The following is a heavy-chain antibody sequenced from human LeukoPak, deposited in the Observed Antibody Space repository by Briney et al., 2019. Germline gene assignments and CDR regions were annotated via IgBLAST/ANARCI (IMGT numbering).Heavy chain of an antibody. CDR1: GFTFTSYA. CDR2: ISGSGGST. J-gene: IGHJ4*02. Sequence: GGSLRLSCAASGFTFTSYAVSWVRQAPGKGLEWVSAISGSGGSTYYADSVKGRFTISRDNSKNTLFLQMNSLRAEDTAVYYCARDRRDGYNRFDYWSQGTLVTVSS. V-gene: IGHV3-23*01. D-gene: IGHD5-24*01. CDR3: ARDRRDGYNRFDY.